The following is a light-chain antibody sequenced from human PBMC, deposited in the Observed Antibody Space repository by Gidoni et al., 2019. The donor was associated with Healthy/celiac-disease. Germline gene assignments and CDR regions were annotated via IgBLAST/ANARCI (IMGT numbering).Light chain of an antibody. CDR1: QSVSSSY. CDR3: QQYGRSPRT. Sequence: EIVLTQSPGTLSLSPGKRATLSCRASQSVSSSYLAWYQQKPGQAPRLLIYGASSRATGIPDRFRGRGSGTDFTLTISRLEPDDFAVYYCQQYGRSPRTFGHGTKVEI. V-gene: IGKV3-20*01. J-gene: IGKJ1*01. CDR2: GAS.